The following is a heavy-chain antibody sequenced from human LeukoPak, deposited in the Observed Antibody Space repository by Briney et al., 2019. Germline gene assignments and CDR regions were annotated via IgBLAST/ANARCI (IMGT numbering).Heavy chain of an antibody. CDR1: GGSISSYY. CDR2: IYTSGST. J-gene: IGHJ4*02. CDR3: ARGPSSYYYDSSGSLAYD. D-gene: IGHD3-22*01. Sequence: SETLSLTCTVSGGSISSYYWSWIRQPAGKGLEWIGRIYTSGSTNYNPSLKSRVTMSVDTSKNQFSLKLSSVTAADTAVYYCARGPSSYYYDSSGSLAYDWGQGTLVTVSS. V-gene: IGHV4-4*07.